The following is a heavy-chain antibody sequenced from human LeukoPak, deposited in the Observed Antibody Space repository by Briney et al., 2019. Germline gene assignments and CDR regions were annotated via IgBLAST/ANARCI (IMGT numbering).Heavy chain of an antibody. D-gene: IGHD2-15*01. CDR2: ISYDGSNK. CDR1: GFTFSSYA. Sequence: GGSLRLSCAASGFTFSSYAMHWVRQAPGKGLEWVAVISYDGSNKYYADSVKGRFTISRDNSKNTLYLQMNSLRAEDMAVYYCARDSIVVVVAATELDYWGQGTLVTVSS. CDR3: ARDSIVVVVAATELDY. V-gene: IGHV3-30*04. J-gene: IGHJ4*02.